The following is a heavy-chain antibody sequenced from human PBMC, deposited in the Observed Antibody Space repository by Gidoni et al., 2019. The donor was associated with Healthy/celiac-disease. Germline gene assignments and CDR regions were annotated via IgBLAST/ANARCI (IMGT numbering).Heavy chain of an antibody. CDR1: GFTFRSYA. J-gene: IGHJ6*02. V-gene: IGHV3-23*04. CDR2: ISGSGGST. CDR3: AKDRRGSSWYLSYYYYYGMDV. Sequence: EVQLVESGGGLVQPGGSLRLSCAASGFTFRSYAMSWVRQAPGKGLEWVSAISGSGGSTYYADSVKGRFTISRDNSKNTLYLQMNSLRAEDTAVYYCAKDRRGSSWYLSYYYYYGMDVWGQGTTVTVSS. D-gene: IGHD6-13*01.